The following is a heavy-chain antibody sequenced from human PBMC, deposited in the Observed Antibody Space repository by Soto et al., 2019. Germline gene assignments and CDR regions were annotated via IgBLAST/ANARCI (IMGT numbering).Heavy chain of an antibody. Sequence: SETLSLTCSVSGGSITSSSSYWGWIRQPPGKGLEWIGSIYYSGSTYYNPALKSRVTISVDTSKNQFSLKLSSVTAADTAVYYCARTRGYSGYDFLYFDYWGQGTLVTVSS. CDR2: IYYSGST. D-gene: IGHD5-12*01. J-gene: IGHJ4*02. V-gene: IGHV4-39*01. CDR1: GGSITSSSSY. CDR3: ARTRGYSGYDFLYFDY.